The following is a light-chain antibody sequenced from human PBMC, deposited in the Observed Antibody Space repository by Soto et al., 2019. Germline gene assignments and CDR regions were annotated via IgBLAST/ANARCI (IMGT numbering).Light chain of an antibody. V-gene: IGKV3-20*01. Sequence: ARATLSCRASQTVSSHYSSWYPQQPGQAPRLLIYGASSRATGTPDRFSGSGSGTDSPPTSSLLEPEDVVVYCSQQYGCSPLTFGEATKADIK. CDR2: GAS. CDR3: QQYGCSPLT. J-gene: IGKJ4*02. CDR1: QTVSSHY.